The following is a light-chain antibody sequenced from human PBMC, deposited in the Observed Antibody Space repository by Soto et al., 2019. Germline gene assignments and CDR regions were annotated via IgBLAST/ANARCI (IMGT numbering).Light chain of an antibody. J-gene: IGLJ1*01. Sequence: QSVLTQPPSVSGAPGQRVTISCTGSSSNIGAGYDVHWYQQRPGTAPILLIFGNNNLPSGVPDRFSGSKSGTSASQAITGRQAEDEGDYYCQYYDSTLSARYVFGTGTKVTVL. CDR2: GNN. CDR1: SSNIGAGYD. CDR3: QYYDSTLSARYV. V-gene: IGLV1-40*01.